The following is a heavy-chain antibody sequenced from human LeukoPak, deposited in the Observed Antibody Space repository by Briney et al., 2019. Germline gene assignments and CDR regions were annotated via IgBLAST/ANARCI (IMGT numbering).Heavy chain of an antibody. CDR3: VRELPPVVQYYFDY. CDR2: ISTSGRAI. CDR1: GFTFSNYN. V-gene: IGHV3-48*01. D-gene: IGHD3-22*01. J-gene: IGHJ4*02. Sequence: GGSLRLSCAASGFTFSNYNMNWVRQAPGKGLEWVSYISTSGRAIFYADSVKGRFTISRDNSRNTLYLQMNSLRAEDTAVYYCVRELPPVVQYYFDYWGPGTLVTVSS.